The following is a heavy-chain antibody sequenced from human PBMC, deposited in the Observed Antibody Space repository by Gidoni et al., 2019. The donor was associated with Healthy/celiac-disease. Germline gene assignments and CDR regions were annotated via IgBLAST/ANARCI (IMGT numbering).Heavy chain of an antibody. J-gene: IGHJ5*02. V-gene: IGHV4-4*02. CDR1: GGSISSTNW. CDR3: ARDPRDFWSGPNWFDP. CDR2: IYHSGNT. Sequence: GPGLVKPSGTLSLTCAVSGGSISSTNWWSWVRQPPGKGLEWIGEIYHSGNTNYNPSLKTRVTISLDKSKNQFSLKLSSVTAADTAVYYCARDPRDFWSGPNWFDPWGQGTLVTVSS. D-gene: IGHD3-3*01.